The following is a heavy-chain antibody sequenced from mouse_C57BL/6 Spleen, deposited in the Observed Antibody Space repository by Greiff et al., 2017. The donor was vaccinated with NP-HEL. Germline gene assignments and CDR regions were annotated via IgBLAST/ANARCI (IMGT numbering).Heavy chain of an antibody. CDR1: GYSITSGYY. J-gene: IGHJ3*01. V-gene: IGHV3-6*01. CDR2: ISYDGSN. CDR3: ARAYYYGSSYPWFAY. Sequence: EVQVVESGPGLVKPSQSLSLTCSVTGYSITSGYYWNWIRQFPGNKLEWMGYISYDGSNNYNPSLKNRISITRDTSKNQFFLKLNSVTTEDTATYYCARAYYYGSSYPWFAYWGQGTLVTVSA. D-gene: IGHD1-1*01.